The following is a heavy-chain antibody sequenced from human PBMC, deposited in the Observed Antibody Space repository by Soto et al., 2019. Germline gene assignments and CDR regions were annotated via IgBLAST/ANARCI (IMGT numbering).Heavy chain of an antibody. CDR1: GYTFTSYG. D-gene: IGHD6-13*01. Sequence: GASVKVSCKASGYTFTSYGISWVRQAPGQGLEWMGWISAYNGNTNYAQKLQGKVTMTTDTSTSTAYMELRSLRSDDTAVYYCARGRGGYSSSWYHGMDVWGQGTTVTVSS. CDR2: ISAYNGNT. V-gene: IGHV1-18*04. J-gene: IGHJ6*02. CDR3: ARGRGGYSSSWYHGMDV.